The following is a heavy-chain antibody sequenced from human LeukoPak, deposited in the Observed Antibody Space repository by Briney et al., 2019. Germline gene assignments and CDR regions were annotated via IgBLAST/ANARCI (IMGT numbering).Heavy chain of an antibody. CDR3: AREYYYDSGSPYYMDD. V-gene: IGHV4-38-2*02. J-gene: IGHJ6*03. CDR1: GYSISSGYY. Sequence: PSETLSLTCAVSGYSISSGYYWGWIRQPPGKGLEWIGTIYHSGNTYYNPSLKSRVTISVDTSKNEFSLRLSSVTAADTAVYFCAREYYYDSGSPYYMDDWGKGTTVTVSS. D-gene: IGHD3-10*01. CDR2: IYHSGNT.